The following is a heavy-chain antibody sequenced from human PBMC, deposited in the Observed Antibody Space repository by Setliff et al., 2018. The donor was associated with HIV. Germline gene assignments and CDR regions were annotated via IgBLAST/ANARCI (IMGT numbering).Heavy chain of an antibody. CDR1: GASISSGSYY. CDR3: ARGRDYTGSWFRPFYLDF. Sequence: SETLSLTCTVSGASISSGSYYWSWIRQPAGKGLEWIGSVHKSGNSYYKPSLKSRATISVDTSENHFSLRLTSVTAADTAIYYCARGRDYTGSWFRPFYLDFWGHGNLVTVSS. D-gene: IGHD3-3*01. J-gene: IGHJ4*01. V-gene: IGHV4-39*02. CDR2: VHKSGNS.